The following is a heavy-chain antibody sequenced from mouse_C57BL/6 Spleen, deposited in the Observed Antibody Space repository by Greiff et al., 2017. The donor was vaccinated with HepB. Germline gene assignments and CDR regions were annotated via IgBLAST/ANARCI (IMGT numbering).Heavy chain of an antibody. J-gene: IGHJ3*01. CDR1: GYTFTSYW. D-gene: IGHD2-4*01. CDR2: INPSNGGT. CDR3: ARARDDYGAWFAY. V-gene: IGHV1-53*01. Sequence: QVQLQQPGTELVKPGASVKLSCKASGYTFTSYWVHWVKQRPGQGLEWIGNINPSNGGTNYNEKFKSKATLTVDKSSSTAYMQLSSLTSEDSADYYCARARDDYGAWFAYWGQGTLVTVSA.